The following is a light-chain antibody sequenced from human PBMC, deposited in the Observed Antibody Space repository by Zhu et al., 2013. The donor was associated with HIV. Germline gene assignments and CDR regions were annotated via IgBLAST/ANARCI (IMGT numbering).Light chain of an antibody. CDR2: QDS. CDR3: QAWDSNIVV. J-gene: IGLJ2*01. Sequence: SYELTQPPSVSVSPGQTASITCSGDKLGDKYACWYQQKPGQSPVLVIYQDSKRPSGIPERFSGSNSGNTATLTISGTQAMDEADYYCQAWDSNIVVFGGGTKVTVL. CDR1: KLGDKY. V-gene: IGLV3-1*01.